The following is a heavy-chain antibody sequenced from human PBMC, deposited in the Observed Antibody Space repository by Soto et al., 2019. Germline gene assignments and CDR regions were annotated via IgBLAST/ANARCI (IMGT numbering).Heavy chain of an antibody. V-gene: IGHV1-69*13. CDR1: GGTFSSYA. J-gene: IGHJ5*02. Sequence: SVKVSCKASGGTFSSYAISLVRQAPGPGLEXXGXXIXXXXXPXXAQKFQGRITITADESTSTAYMELSSLRSEDTAVYYCARLYSGWFDPWGQGTLVTVSS. CDR3: ARLYSGWFDP. D-gene: IGHD5-18*01. CDR2: XIXXXXXP.